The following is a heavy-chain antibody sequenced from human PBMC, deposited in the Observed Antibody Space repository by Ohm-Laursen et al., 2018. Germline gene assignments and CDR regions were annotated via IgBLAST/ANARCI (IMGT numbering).Heavy chain of an antibody. V-gene: IGHV1-2*02. CDR2: INPNSGGT. D-gene: IGHD3-3*01. J-gene: IGHJ6*02. CDR3: ASPYYDFWSGYGASYYYYGMDV. CDR1: GYTFTGCY. Sequence: ASVKVSCKVSGYTFTGCYMHWVRQAPGQGLEWMGWINPNSGGTNYAQKFQGRVTMTRDTSISTAYMELSRLRSDDTAVYYCASPYYDFWSGYGASYYYYGMDVWGQGTTVTVSS.